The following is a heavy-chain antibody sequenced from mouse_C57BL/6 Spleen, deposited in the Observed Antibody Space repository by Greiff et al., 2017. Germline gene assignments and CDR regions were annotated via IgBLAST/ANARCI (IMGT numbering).Heavy chain of an antibody. CDR2: IYPGDGDT. D-gene: IGHD4-1*01. Sequence: QVQLQQSGPELVKPGASVKISCKASGYAFSSSWMNWVKQRPGKGLEWIGRIYPGDGDTNYNEKFKGKATLTADKSSSTAYMQLSSLTAEDSAVYFCAGGLGGDYWGQGTTLTVSS. J-gene: IGHJ2*01. V-gene: IGHV1-82*01. CDR3: AGGLGGDY. CDR1: GYAFSSSW.